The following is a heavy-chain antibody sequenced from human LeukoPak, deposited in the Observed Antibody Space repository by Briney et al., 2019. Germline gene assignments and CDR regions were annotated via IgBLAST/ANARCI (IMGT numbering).Heavy chain of an antibody. V-gene: IGHV3-49*04. Sequence: GGSLRLSCGASGFSFRDYAMSWVRQAPGKGREGVGFIRRKAYGGTPDYGASAKGRFAIDRDDSQSVAYLHLNSLQIDDTAVYYCTRIGITIIGPDPVDYWGQGTLVTVSS. CDR1: GFSFRDYA. J-gene: IGHJ4*02. CDR3: TRIGITIIGPDPVDY. D-gene: IGHD3-3*01. CDR2: IRRKAYGGTP.